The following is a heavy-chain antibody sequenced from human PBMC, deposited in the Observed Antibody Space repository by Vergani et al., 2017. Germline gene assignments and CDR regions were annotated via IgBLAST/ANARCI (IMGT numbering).Heavy chain of an antibody. CDR2: ISGSSGST. V-gene: IGHV3-23*01. D-gene: IGHD3-22*01. Sequence: EVQLLESGGGLVQPGGSLRLSCAASGFTFSSYAMSWVRQAPGKGLEWVSAISGSSGSTYYADSVKGRFTISRDNSKNTLYLQMNSLRAEDTAVYYCAKDLNEYYYDSSGYYPDAFDIWGQGTMVTVSS. J-gene: IGHJ3*02. CDR3: AKDLNEYYYDSSGYYPDAFDI. CDR1: GFTFSSYA.